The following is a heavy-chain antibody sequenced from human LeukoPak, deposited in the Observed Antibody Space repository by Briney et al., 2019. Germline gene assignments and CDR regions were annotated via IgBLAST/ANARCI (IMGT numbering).Heavy chain of an antibody. V-gene: IGHV1-18*01. CDR2: ISAYNGNT. Sequence: ASVKVSCKASGYTFTSYGISWVRQAPGQGLEWMGWISAYNGNTNYAQKLQGRVTMTRNTSISTAYMELSRLRSDDTAVYYCARLYCSGGSCSYYNDYWGQGTLVTVSS. J-gene: IGHJ4*02. D-gene: IGHD2-15*01. CDR3: ARLYCSGGSCSYYNDY. CDR1: GYTFTSYG.